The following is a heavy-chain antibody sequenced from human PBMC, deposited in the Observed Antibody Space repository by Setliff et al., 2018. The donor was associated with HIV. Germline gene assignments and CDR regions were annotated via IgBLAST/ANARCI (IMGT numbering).Heavy chain of an antibody. V-gene: IGHV1-8*02. CDR1: GNIFTPYA. CDR3: AREGLLVTSVGGAYWYHGMDV. Sequence: GASVKVSCKASGNIFTPYAMHWVRQAPGQRLEWMGWMNPNSGNTGYAQKFQGRVTMTRNTSISTAYMELSSLRSDDTAVYYCAREGLLVTSVGGAYWYHGMDVWGQGTTVTVSS. CDR2: MNPNSGNT. J-gene: IGHJ6*02. D-gene: IGHD2-21*02.